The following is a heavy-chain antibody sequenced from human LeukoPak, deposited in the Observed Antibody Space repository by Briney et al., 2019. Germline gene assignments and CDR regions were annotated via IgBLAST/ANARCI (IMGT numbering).Heavy chain of an antibody. Sequence: GASVKVSCKASGFTFTSSAMQWVRQARGQRLEWIGWIVVGSGNTNYAQKFQERVTITRDMSTSTAYMELSSLRSEDTAVYYCAADPDYYDSSGSPRFGYWGQGTLVTVSS. J-gene: IGHJ4*02. CDR2: IVVGSGNT. V-gene: IGHV1-58*02. D-gene: IGHD3-22*01. CDR1: GFTFTSSA. CDR3: AADPDYYDSSGSPRFGY.